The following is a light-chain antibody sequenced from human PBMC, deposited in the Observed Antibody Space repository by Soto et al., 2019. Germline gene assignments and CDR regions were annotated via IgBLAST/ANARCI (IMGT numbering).Light chain of an antibody. Sequence: QSALTQPASVSGSPGQSITISCTGTNSDIGSYDLVSWYQQHPGKAPKLRIYEVSKRPSGLSNRFSGSKSGNTASLTISGLQAEDGADYYCCSYAGTSALVFGGGTKVTVL. CDR2: EVS. CDR1: NSDIGSYDL. J-gene: IGLJ2*01. CDR3: CSYAGTSALV. V-gene: IGLV2-23*02.